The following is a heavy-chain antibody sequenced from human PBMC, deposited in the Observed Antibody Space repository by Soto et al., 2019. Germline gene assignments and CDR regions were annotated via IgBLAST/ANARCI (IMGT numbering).Heavy chain of an antibody. J-gene: IGHJ4*02. CDR2: IGGGDDTT. D-gene: IGHD3-16*01. Sequence: EVQLLESGGGLVQPGGSLRLSCAASGFTFTRYGMNWVRQAPGKGLEWVSAIGGGDDTTYYADSVKGRFTISRDTSKNTLYLQMNSLRAEDTALYYCAKEIGSRGPFDYWGQGTLVTVSS. CDR3: AKEIGSRGPFDY. V-gene: IGHV3-23*01. CDR1: GFTFTRYG.